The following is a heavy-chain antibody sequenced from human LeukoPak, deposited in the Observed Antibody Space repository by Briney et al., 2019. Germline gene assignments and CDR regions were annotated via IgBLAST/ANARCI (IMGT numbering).Heavy chain of an antibody. Sequence: ASVKVSCKASGYTFSKYGISWVRQAPGQGLEWMGWISPYTDNTNYAQKVQGRLTITTDTFTGTAYMDLRSLTSDDTAVYYCAKSNGYGLVDIWGQGTMVTVSS. V-gene: IGHV1-18*01. CDR1: GYTFSKYG. J-gene: IGHJ3*02. CDR3: AKSNGYGLVDI. D-gene: IGHD3-10*01. CDR2: ISPYTDNT.